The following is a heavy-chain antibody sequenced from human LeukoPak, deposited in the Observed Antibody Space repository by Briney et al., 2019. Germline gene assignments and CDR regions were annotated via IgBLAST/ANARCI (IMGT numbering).Heavy chain of an antibody. V-gene: IGHV3-23*01. CDR2: ISVSGSST. D-gene: IGHD1-26*01. CDR3: AKVLGASTSGYFDY. J-gene: IGHJ4*02. Sequence: GGSLTLSCAASGFTFSSYAMNWVRQAPGKGLEWVSAISVSGSSTYYADSVKGRFTISRDNSKNTLYLQMNSLRAEDTAVYYFAKVLGASTSGYFDYWGQGTLVTVSS. CDR1: GFTFSSYA.